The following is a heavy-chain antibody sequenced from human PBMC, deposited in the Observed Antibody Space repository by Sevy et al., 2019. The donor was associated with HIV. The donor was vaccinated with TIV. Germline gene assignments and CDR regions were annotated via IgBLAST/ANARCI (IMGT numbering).Heavy chain of an antibody. V-gene: IGHV3-74*01. D-gene: IGHD4-17*01. Sequence: GGYLRLSCAASGFTFSSNWMHWVRQAPGKGLVWISRINSDGSSTNYADSVKGRFTISRDNAKNTLYLQMNSLRAEDTAVYYCASHAFVLVTTGGKKDGYFQHWGQGALVTVSS. CDR1: GFTFSSNW. CDR2: INSDGSST. J-gene: IGHJ1*01. CDR3: ASHAFVLVTTGGKKDGYFQH.